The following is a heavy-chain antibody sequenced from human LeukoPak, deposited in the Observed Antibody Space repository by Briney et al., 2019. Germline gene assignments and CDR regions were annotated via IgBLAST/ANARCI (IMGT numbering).Heavy chain of an antibody. CDR3: ARGGISIFGVVIYMDV. CDR2: INWNGGST. J-gene: IGHJ6*03. CDR1: GFSFDDYG. D-gene: IGHD3-3*01. Sequence: PGGSLRLSCAASGFSFDDYGMSWVRQAPGKGLECVSGINWNGGSTGYADSVKGRFTISRDNAKNSLSLQMNSLRVEDTALYYCARGGISIFGVVIYMDVWGKGTTVTVSS. V-gene: IGHV3-20*04.